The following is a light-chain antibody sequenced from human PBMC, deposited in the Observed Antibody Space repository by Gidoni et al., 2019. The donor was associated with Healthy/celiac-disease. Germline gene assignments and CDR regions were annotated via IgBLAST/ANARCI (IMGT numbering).Light chain of an antibody. J-gene: IGKJ5*01. CDR1: QSVSSSY. Sequence: EIVLTQSPGTLSLSPGERATLSCRASQSVSSSYLAWYQQKPGQAPRLLIYGASSRATGIPDRFSGSGSGTDFTLTISRLEPEDFAVYYCQQYGSSLPPFXQXTRLEIK. CDR2: GAS. CDR3: QQYGSSLPP. V-gene: IGKV3-20*01.